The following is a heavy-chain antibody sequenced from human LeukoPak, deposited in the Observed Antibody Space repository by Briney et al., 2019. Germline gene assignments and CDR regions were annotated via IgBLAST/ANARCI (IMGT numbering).Heavy chain of an antibody. CDR1: GYTFTGYY. D-gene: IGHD3-10*01. CDR3: ARVFYYGSGSYDY. J-gene: IGHJ4*02. Sequence: GASVKVSCKASGYTFTGYYMHWVRQAPGQGLEWMGWINPNSGGTNYAQKFQGRVTMTRDTSISTAYMELSRLRSDDTAVYYCARVFYYGSGSYDYWGQGTLVTVSS. V-gene: IGHV1-2*02. CDR2: INPNSGGT.